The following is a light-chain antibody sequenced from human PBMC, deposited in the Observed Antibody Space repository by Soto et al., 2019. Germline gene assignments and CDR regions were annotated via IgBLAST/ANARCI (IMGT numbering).Light chain of an antibody. V-gene: IGKV3-20*01. J-gene: IGKJ2*01. Sequence: EIVLTQSPGTLSLSPGERATLSCRASQSVSSNYLAWYQQKTGQAPRLLIYGASSRATGIPDRFSGSGSGTDFTLTISRLEPEDFAMYYCQQYGSSPYTFGQGTKPEIK. CDR1: QSVSSNY. CDR3: QQYGSSPYT. CDR2: GAS.